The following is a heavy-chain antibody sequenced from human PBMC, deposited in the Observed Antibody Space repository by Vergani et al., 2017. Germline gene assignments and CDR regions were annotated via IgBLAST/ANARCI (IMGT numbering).Heavy chain of an antibody. D-gene: IGHD3-3*01. V-gene: IGHV3-21*02. Sequence: EVQLVESGGGLVKPGGSLRLSCAASGFIFSSNSMNWVRQAPGKGLEWVSSISSSSSFIYYADSVKGRFAISSDNANNSLFLQMNSLRAEDTAVYYCARGGSDGFWSGFRKWFDPWGQGTLVTVSS. J-gene: IGHJ5*02. CDR2: ISSSSSFI. CDR3: ARGGSDGFWSGFRKWFDP. CDR1: GFIFSSNS.